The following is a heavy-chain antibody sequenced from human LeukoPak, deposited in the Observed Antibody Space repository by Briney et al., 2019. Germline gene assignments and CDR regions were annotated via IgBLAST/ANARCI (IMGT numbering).Heavy chain of an antibody. Sequence: GGSLRLSCAASGFTFSSYEMNWVRQAPGKGLEWVSYISSSGSTIYYADSVKGRFTISRDNAKNSLYLQMNSLRAEDTAVYYCARDPRHYYDSRGYFRYYNYYMDVWGKGTTVTVSS. J-gene: IGHJ6*03. CDR1: GFTFSSYE. D-gene: IGHD3-22*01. V-gene: IGHV3-48*03. CDR2: ISSSGSTI. CDR3: ARDPRHYYDSRGYFRYYNYYMDV.